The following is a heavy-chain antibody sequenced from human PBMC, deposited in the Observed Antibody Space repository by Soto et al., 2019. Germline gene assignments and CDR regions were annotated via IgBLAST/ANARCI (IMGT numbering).Heavy chain of an antibody. J-gene: IGHJ4*02. Sequence: EVQLVESGGGLVQPGGSLRLSCVASGFTFSSYSMNWVRQAPGKGLEWVSYITYSSSTIYYADSVKGRFTISRDNVKNSLYLQMNSLRDEDTAVYYCTSDFLYAYMSDYWGQGTLVTVSS. CDR3: TSDFLYAYMSDY. CDR1: GFTFSSYS. D-gene: IGHD3-16*01. CDR2: ITYSSSTI. V-gene: IGHV3-48*02.